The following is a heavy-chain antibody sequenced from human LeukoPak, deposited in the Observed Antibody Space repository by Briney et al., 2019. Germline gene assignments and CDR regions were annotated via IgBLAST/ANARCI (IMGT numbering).Heavy chain of an antibody. CDR1: GYSFTSYW. J-gene: IGHJ6*03. V-gene: IGHV5-51*01. D-gene: IGHD3-3*01. CDR2: IYPGDSDT. CDR3: ARGGCWSGYYDNYYYYYMDV. Sequence: GESLKISCKGSGYSFTSYWIGWVRQMPGKALEWMGLIYPGDSDTRYSPSFQGQVTISADKSISTAYLQWSSLKASDSAMCYCARGGCWSGYYDNYYYYYMDVWGKGTTVTVSS.